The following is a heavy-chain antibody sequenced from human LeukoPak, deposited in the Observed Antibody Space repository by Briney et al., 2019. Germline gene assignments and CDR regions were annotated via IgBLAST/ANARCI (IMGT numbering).Heavy chain of an antibody. V-gene: IGHV3-11*01. J-gene: IGHJ6*03. Sequence: GGSLRLSCAASGFTFSDYYMSWIRRAPGKGLEWVSYISSSGSTIYYADSVKGRFTISRDNAKNSLYLQMNSLRAEDTAVYYCARVPVFYCSSNSCNSDEDKEHDHYMDVWGKGTTVTVSS. CDR1: GFTFSDYY. CDR3: ARVPVFYCSSNSCNSDEDKEHDHYMDV. CDR2: ISSSGSTI. D-gene: IGHD2-2*01.